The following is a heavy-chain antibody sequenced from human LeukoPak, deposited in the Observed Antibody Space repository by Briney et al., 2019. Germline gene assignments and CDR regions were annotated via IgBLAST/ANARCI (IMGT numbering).Heavy chain of an antibody. CDR2: ISSSSSYI. CDR1: GFTLSSYS. V-gene: IGHV3-21*01. CDR3: ARDIVVRGFDY. Sequence: GGSLRLSCAASGFTLSSYSMNWVRQAPGKGLEWVSSISSSSSYIYYADSVKGRFTISRDNAKNSPYLQMNSLRAEDTAVYYCARDIVVRGFDYWGQGTLVTVSS. D-gene: IGHD2-21*01. J-gene: IGHJ4*02.